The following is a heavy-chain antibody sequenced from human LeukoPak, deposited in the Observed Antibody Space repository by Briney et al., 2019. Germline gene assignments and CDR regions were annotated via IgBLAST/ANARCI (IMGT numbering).Heavy chain of an antibody. CDR2: ISWNSGSI. V-gene: IGHV3-9*01. CDR3: AKDDSRGYYDSSGYDY. CDR1: GFTFDDYA. D-gene: IGHD3-22*01. Sequence: GGSLRLSCAASGFTFDDYAMHWVRQAPGKGLEWVSGISWNSGSIGYADSVKGRFTISRDNAKNSLYLQMNSLRAEDTALYYCAKDDSRGYYDSSGYDYWGQGTLVTVSS. J-gene: IGHJ4*02.